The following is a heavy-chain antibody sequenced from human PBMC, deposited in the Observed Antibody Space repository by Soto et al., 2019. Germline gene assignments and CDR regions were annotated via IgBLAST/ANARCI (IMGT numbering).Heavy chain of an antibody. V-gene: IGHV4-39*01. Sequence: QLQLQESGPGLVKPSETLSLTCTVSGGSISSSSSYWGWIRQPPGKGLEWIGSIYYSGSTYYNPSLKSRFPLSVDTSKNQFSLNLRSVTAADTAVYYCASIYDLALDYWGQGTLVTVSS. J-gene: IGHJ4*02. CDR2: IYYSGST. CDR3: ASIYDLALDY. CDR1: GGSISSSSSY. D-gene: IGHD3-16*01.